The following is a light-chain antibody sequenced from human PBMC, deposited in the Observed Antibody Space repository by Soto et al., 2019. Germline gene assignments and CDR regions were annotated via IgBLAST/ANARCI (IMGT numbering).Light chain of an antibody. CDR3: QQYYSSPWT. CDR2: WAS. Sequence: DIVMTQSPDSLAVSLGDRATINCKSSQSLLFSSNNRNYLAWYQQKPGQPPKLLIYWASTRESGVPDRFSGSGSGTDFTLTISGLQAEDVAVYYCQQYYSSPWTFGQGTNVEIK. V-gene: IGKV4-1*01. J-gene: IGKJ1*01. CDR1: QSLLFSSNNRNY.